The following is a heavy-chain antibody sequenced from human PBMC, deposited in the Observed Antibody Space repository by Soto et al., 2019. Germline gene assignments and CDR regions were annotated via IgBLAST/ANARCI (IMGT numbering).Heavy chain of an antibody. J-gene: IGHJ4*02. Sequence: DVQLVESGGGLVKPGGSLRLSCAASGFIFNNAWMSWVRQAPGKGQEWIGQIKSKTDGGTADYAAPVKGRFIISRDDSESKLYLQVDSLKTEDTDVYYCSMSSYQGEFDYWGQGTLVTVSS. CDR2: IKSKTDGGTA. CDR1: GFIFNNAW. CDR3: SMSSYQGEFDY. V-gene: IGHV3-15*01. D-gene: IGHD3-16*01.